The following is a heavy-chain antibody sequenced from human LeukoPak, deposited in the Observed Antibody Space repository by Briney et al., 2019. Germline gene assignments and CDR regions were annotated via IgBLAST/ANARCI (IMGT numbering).Heavy chain of an antibody. D-gene: IGHD2-15*01. J-gene: IGHJ5*02. CDR3: AREDCSGGSCFGFDP. CDR2: IYYSGST. CDR1: GGSISSGGYY. Sequence: PSETLSLTCTVSGGSISSGGYYWSWIRQPPGKGLEWIGYIYYSGSTNYNPSLKSRVTISVDTSKNQFSLKLSSVTAADTAVYYCAREDCSGGSCFGFDPWGQGTLVTVSS. V-gene: IGHV4-61*08.